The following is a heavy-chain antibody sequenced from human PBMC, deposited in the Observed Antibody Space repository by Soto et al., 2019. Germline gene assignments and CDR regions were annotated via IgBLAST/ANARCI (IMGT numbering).Heavy chain of an antibody. V-gene: IGHV1-69*02. J-gene: IGHJ5*02. Sequence: QVQLVQSGAEVKKPGSSVKVSCKASGGTFSSYTISWVRQAPGQGLEWMGRIIPILGIANYAQKFQGRVTITADKSTSTAYMELSSLRSEDTAVYYCARAIVVVPAAPGKWFDPWGQGTLVTVSS. CDR2: IIPILGIA. CDR1: GGTFSSYT. D-gene: IGHD2-2*01. CDR3: ARAIVVVPAAPGKWFDP.